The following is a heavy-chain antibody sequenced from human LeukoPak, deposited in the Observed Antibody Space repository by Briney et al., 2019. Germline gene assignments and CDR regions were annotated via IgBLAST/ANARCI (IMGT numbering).Heavy chain of an antibody. J-gene: IGHJ4*02. CDR2: IYSTGDT. CDR1: GFTFSSYW. D-gene: IGHD6-6*01. Sequence: GGSLRLSCAASGFTFSSYWMSWVRQAPGKGLECVSIIYSTGDTYYADSVKGRFTISRDVSKNTVYLQMNSLRAEDTAVYYCARGGRSSELVWGQGTRVTVSS. CDR3: ARGGRSSELV. V-gene: IGHV3-53*01.